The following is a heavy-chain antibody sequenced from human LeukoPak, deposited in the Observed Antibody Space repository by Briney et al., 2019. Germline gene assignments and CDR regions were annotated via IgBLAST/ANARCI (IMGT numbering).Heavy chain of an antibody. V-gene: IGHV3-7*01. Sequence: GGSLRLSCAASGFTFSSYWMSRVRQAPGKGLEWVANIKQDGSEKYYVDSVKGRFTISRDNAKNSLYLQMNSLRAEDTAVYYCASEGLFGAFDIWGQGTMVTVSS. CDR1: GFTFSSYW. J-gene: IGHJ3*02. CDR3: ASEGLFGAFDI. CDR2: IKQDGSEK. D-gene: IGHD3-16*01.